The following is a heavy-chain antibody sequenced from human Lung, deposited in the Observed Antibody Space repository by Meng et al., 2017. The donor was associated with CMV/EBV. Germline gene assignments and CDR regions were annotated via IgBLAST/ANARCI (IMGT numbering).Heavy chain of an antibody. J-gene: IGHJ4*01. CDR2: IKNKFDGETT. CDR3: IRTGSYGY. CDR1: GFTFSNAW. V-gene: IGHV3-15*01. D-gene: IGHD1-26*01. Sequence: GGSLGLSCAASGFTFSNAWMSWVRQAPGKGLEWVGRIKNKFDGETTDYAAPVKGRFTISRDDSKNTLYLQMNSLKTEDTAVYYCIRTGSYGYWGHGTLVTVSS.